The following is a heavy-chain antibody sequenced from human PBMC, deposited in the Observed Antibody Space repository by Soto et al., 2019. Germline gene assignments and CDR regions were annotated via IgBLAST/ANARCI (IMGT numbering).Heavy chain of an antibody. CDR1: GVSVSSAGYY. CDR3: VRFVNDYYYGVAV. J-gene: IGHJ6*02. V-gene: IGHV4-31*03. CDR2: ISYSGST. Sequence: PSETLSLTCTVSGVSVSSAGYYWSWIRQPPGKGLEWMGYISYSGSTYYNPSLKSRITISLDTSKSQFSLKLTSVTAADTAVYYFVRFVNDYYYGVAVWGHGTSDTGSS.